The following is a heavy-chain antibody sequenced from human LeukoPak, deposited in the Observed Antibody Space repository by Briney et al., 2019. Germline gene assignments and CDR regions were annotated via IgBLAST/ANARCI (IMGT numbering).Heavy chain of an antibody. J-gene: IGHJ4*02. CDR2: IKADASEE. CDR1: GFTFDRFW. V-gene: IGHV3-7*01. CDR3: ARQPQHEAYFDY. Sequence: GGSLRLSCVASGFTFDRFWMSWVRQAPGKGLEWVANIKADASEEKYLDSVKGRFKISRDNAEDSLFLQMNSLRAEDTAVYYCARQPQHEAYFDYWGQGALVTVSS.